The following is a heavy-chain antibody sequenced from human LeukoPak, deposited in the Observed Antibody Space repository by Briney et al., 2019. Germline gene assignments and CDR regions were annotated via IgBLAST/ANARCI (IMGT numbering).Heavy chain of an antibody. V-gene: IGHV3-33*01. D-gene: IGHD5-18*01. CDR2: IWYDGSNK. J-gene: IGHJ4*02. Sequence: GRSLRLSCAACGFTFSRYGMHWVRQAPGKGLEWVAVIWYDGSNKYYADSVKGRFTISRDNSKNTLYLQMNSLRAEDTAVYYCARGQTWIQLWTTYFDYWGQGTLVTVSS. CDR1: GFTFSRYG. CDR3: ARGQTWIQLWTTYFDY.